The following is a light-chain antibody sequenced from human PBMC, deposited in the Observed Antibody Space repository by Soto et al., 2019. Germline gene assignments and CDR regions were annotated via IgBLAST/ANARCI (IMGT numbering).Light chain of an antibody. CDR1: QSISSW. CDR2: KAS. Sequence: DIQMTQSPSTLSASVGDRVTVTCRASQSISSWLAWYQQKPGKAPKVLIYKASSLESGVPSRLSGSGSGTEFTLTISSLQPGDFATYYCQQYKSYPLTFGGGTKV. V-gene: IGKV1-5*03. J-gene: IGKJ4*01. CDR3: QQYKSYPLT.